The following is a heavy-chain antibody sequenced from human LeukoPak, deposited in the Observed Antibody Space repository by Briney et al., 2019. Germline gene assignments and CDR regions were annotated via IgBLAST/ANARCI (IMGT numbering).Heavy chain of an antibody. CDR2: IIPIFGTA. D-gene: IGHD3-3*01. V-gene: IGHV1-69*05. Sequence: SVKVSCKASGGTFSSCAISWVRQAPGQGLEWMGRIIPIFGTANYAQKFQGRVTITTDESTSTAYMELSSLRSEDTAVYYCARAVRDDFWSGYYYFDYWGQGTLVTVSS. CDR3: ARAVRDDFWSGYYYFDY. CDR1: GGTFSSCA. J-gene: IGHJ4*02.